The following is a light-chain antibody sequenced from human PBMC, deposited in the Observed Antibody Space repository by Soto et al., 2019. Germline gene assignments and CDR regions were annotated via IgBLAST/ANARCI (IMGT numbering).Light chain of an antibody. CDR1: SSNIGSNT. Sequence: QSVLTQPPSASGTPGQRVTISCSGSSSNIGSNTVNWYQQLPGTAPKLLNYNNNQRPSGVPDRFSGSKSGTSASLAISGRQYEDEDDYYCAAWDDSLNGLVFGTGTKLTVL. V-gene: IGLV1-44*01. CDR3: AAWDDSLNGLV. J-gene: IGLJ1*01. CDR2: NNN.